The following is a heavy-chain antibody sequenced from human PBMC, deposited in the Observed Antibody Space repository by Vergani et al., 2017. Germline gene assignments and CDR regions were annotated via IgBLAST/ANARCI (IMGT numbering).Heavy chain of an antibody. CDR2: IIPIFGTA. D-gene: IGHD1-26*01. CDR1: GGTFKSNT. CDR3: ARDDWHSGSYAPAAGY. V-gene: IGHV1-69*01. Sequence: QVQLVQSGAEVKKPGSSVKVSCKASGGTFKSNTFSWVRQAPGQGLEWMGGIIPIFGTANYAQKFQGRVTITADESTSTAYMELRSLRSEDTAVYYCARDDWHSGSYAPAAGYWGQGTLVTVSS. J-gene: IGHJ4*02.